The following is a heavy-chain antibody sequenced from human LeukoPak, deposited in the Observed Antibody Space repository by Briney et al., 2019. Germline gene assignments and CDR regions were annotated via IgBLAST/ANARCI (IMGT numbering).Heavy chain of an antibody. CDR2: ISAYNGNT. CDR3: ARDLGLVVPAAISDY. CDR1: GYTFTSYG. Sequence: ASVKVSCKASGYTFTSYGIRWVRQAPGQGLEWMGWISAYNGNTNYAQKLQGRVTMTTDTSTSTAYMELRSLRSDDTAVYYCARDLGLVVPAAISDYWGQGTLVTVSS. J-gene: IGHJ4*02. D-gene: IGHD2-2*01. V-gene: IGHV1-18*04.